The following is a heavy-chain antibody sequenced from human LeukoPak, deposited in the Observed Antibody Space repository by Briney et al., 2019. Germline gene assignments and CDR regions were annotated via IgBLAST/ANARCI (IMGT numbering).Heavy chain of an antibody. V-gene: IGHV3-30*04. J-gene: IGHJ4*02. CDR1: GFTFSSYA. CDR3: ARGVDC. CDR2: ISYDGSNK. Sequence: GGSLRLSCAASGFTFSSYAMHWVRQAPGKGLEWVAVISYDGSNKYYADSVKGRFTISRDNSKNTLYLQMNSLRAEDTAVYYCARGVDCWGQGTLVTVSS.